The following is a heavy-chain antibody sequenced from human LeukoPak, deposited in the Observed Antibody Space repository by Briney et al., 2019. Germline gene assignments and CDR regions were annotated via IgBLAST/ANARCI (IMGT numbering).Heavy chain of an antibody. CDR1: GGSISSGGYY. CDR3: AWSLGELSASPYYYGMDV. D-gene: IGHD3-16*02. V-gene: IGHV4-31*03. J-gene: IGHJ6*02. Sequence: PSETLSLTCTVSGGSISSGGYYWSWIRQHPGKGLEWIGYIYSSGSTYYNPSLKSRVTISVDTSKNQFSLKLSSVTAADTAVYYCAWSLGELSASPYYYGMDVWGQGTTVTVSS. CDR2: IYSSGST.